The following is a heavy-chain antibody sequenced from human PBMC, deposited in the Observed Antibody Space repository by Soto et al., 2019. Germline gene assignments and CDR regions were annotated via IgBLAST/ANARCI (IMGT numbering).Heavy chain of an antibody. CDR2: ISAYDGNT. CDR3: ARVDGWADTAMGPVGY. Sequence: QVQLVQSGAEVKKPGASVKVSCKASGYTFSSYGITWVRQAPGKGLEWMGWISAYDGNTNYAKKLQGRVTMTTDTSTSTAYMELRSLRSDYTAVYYCARVDGWADTAMGPVGYWGQGTLVTVSS. V-gene: IGHV1-18*01. D-gene: IGHD5-18*01. CDR1: GYTFSSYG. J-gene: IGHJ4*02.